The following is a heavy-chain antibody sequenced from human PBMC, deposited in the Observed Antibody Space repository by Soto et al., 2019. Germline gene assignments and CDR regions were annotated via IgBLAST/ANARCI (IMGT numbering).Heavy chain of an antibody. CDR2: IIPIFGTA. CDR3: ARDHLLSETKLRAFDI. J-gene: IGHJ3*02. D-gene: IGHD2-15*01. Sequence: GASVKVSCKASGGTFSSYAISWVRQAPGQGLEWMRGIIPIFGTANYAQKFQGRVTITADESTSTAYMELSSLRSEDTAVYYCARDHLLSETKLRAFDIWGQGTTVTVSS. CDR1: GGTFSSYA. V-gene: IGHV1-69*13.